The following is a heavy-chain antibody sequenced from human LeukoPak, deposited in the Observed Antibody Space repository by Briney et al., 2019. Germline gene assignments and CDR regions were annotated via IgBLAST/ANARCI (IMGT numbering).Heavy chain of an antibody. Sequence: GGSLRLSCAASGFTFSSYSMNWVRQAPGKGLEWVSSISSSSSYIYYADSVKGRFTISRDNAKNSLYLQMNSLRAEDTAVYYCARDYYGSGKRYGMDVWGQGTTVTVSS. CDR3: ARDYYGSGKRYGMDV. D-gene: IGHD3-10*01. CDR1: GFTFSSYS. CDR2: ISSSSSYI. V-gene: IGHV3-21*01. J-gene: IGHJ6*02.